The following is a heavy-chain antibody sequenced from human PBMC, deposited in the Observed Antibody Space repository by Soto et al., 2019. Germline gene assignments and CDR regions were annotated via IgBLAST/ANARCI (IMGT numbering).Heavy chain of an antibody. CDR2: IYHSGST. CDR3: ARGNQYSSSWPFDY. D-gene: IGHD6-13*01. V-gene: IGHV4-59*12. Sequence: PSETLSLTCTVSGGSISSYYWSWVRQPPGKGLEWIGEIYHSGSTNYNPSLKSRVTISVDKSKNQFSLKLSSVTAADTAVYYCARGNQYSSSWPFDYWGQGTLVTVSS. J-gene: IGHJ4*02. CDR1: GGSISSYY.